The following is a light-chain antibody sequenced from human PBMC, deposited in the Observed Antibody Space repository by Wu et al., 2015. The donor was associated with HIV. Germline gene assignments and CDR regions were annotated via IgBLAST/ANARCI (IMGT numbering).Light chain of an antibody. V-gene: IGKV3-20*01. J-gene: IGKJ1*01. Sequence: DIVLTQSPGTLSLSPGERATLSCRASRSVSSSYLAWYQQKPGQAPRLLIYGASSRATGIPDRFSGSGSGTDFTLTISRLEPEDFAVYYCQHYVGSLWTFGQGTKVEIK. CDR1: RSVSSSY. CDR2: GAS. CDR3: QHYVGSLWT.